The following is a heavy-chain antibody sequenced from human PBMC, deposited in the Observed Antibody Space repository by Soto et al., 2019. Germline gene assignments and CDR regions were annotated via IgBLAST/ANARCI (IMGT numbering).Heavy chain of an antibody. CDR2: IDWDDDK. J-gene: IGHJ6*03. Sequence: GSGPTLVNPTQTLTLTCTFSGFSLSTSGMCVSWIRQPPGKALEWLARIDWDDDKYYSTSLKTRLTISKDTSKNQVVLTMTNMDPVDTATYYCARIRRYCSGGNRPGYSMHVRGKALILTVSS. CDR3: ARIRRYCSGGNRPGYSMHV. CDR1: GFSLSTSGMC. D-gene: IGHD2-15*01. V-gene: IGHV2-70*11.